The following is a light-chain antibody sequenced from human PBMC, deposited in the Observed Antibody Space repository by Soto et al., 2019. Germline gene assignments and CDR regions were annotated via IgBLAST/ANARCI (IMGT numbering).Light chain of an antibody. V-gene: IGKV2-28*01. CDR3: MQDLRTPPT. Sequence: EIVMTQSPLSLSVTPGEPASISCRSSQSLLHSNGYNSLDWYLQKPGQSPKLLIYLGSNRASGVPARFSVSGSGTDFTLKISRVEADDVAVYYCMQDLRTPPTFGGGTKVEIK. J-gene: IGKJ4*01. CDR2: LGS. CDR1: QSLLHSNGYNS.